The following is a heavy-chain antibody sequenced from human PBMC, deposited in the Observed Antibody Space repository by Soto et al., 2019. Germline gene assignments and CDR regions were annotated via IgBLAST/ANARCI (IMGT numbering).Heavy chain of an antibody. CDR3: AREAPYCTSATCPKFYYRDV. CDR1: GGTFGSYA. D-gene: IGHD2-2*01. V-gene: IGHV1-69*01. J-gene: IGHJ6*03. Sequence: QVQLVQSGAEVKKPGSSVKVSCKASGGTFGSYAITWVRRAPGQGLEWLGGIIPILNSPAYAQKFQARVVITADEITNTAYMELNSLRVDDTAVYYCAREAPYCTSATCPKFYYRDVWGQGTTVNVAS. CDR2: IIPILNSP.